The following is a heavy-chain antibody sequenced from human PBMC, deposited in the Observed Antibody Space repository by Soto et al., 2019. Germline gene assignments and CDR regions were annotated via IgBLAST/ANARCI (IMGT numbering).Heavy chain of an antibody. CDR2: ISGSGGST. CDR3: AKDSRITIFGVVIRAATYYYMDV. V-gene: IGHV3-23*01. J-gene: IGHJ6*03. Sequence: PGGSLRLSCAASGFTFSSYAMSWVRQAPGKGLEWVSAISGSGGSTYYADSVKGRFTISRDNSKNTPYLQMNSLRAEDTAVYYCAKDSRITIFGVVIRAATYYYMDVWGKGTTVTVSS. CDR1: GFTFSSYA. D-gene: IGHD3-3*01.